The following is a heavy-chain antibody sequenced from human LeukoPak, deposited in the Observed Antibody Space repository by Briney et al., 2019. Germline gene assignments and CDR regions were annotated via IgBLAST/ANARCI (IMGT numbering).Heavy chain of an antibody. CDR1: GYTFTSYY. V-gene: IGHV1-2*06. D-gene: IGHD2-15*01. J-gene: IGHJ6*03. CDR2: INPNSGGT. Sequence: GASVKVSCKASGYTFTSYYMHWVRQAPGQGLEWMGRINPNSGGTNYAQKFQGRVTMTRDTSISTAYMELSRLRSDDTAVYYCAREIIPDIVVVVAVYMDVWGKGTTVTVSS. CDR3: AREIIPDIVVVVAVYMDV.